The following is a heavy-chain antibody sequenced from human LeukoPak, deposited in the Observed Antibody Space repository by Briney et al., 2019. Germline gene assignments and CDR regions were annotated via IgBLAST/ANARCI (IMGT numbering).Heavy chain of an antibody. J-gene: IGHJ6*02. Sequence: ASVKVPCKASGYTFTSYDINWMRQATGQGLEWMGWMNPNSGNTGYAQKFQGRVTMTRNTSTSTAYMELRSLRSDDTAVYYCARCPYYGMYVWGQGTTVTVSS. CDR2: MNPNSGNT. V-gene: IGHV1-8*01. CDR3: ARCPYYGMYV. CDR1: GYTFTSYD.